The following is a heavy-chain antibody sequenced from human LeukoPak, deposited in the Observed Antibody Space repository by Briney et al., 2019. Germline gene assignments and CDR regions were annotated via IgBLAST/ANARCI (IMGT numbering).Heavy chain of an antibody. D-gene: IGHD3-22*01. CDR1: GYTFTTYD. V-gene: IGHV1-8*01. CDR2: MNPNSGNT. Sequence: GASVKVSCKASGYTFTTYDINWVRQATGQGLEWMGWMNPNSGNTGYAQKFQGRVTMTRSTSINTAYMELSSLRSEDTAVYYCVKYDYYYENSGHFRSGHDWGQGTLVTVSS. CDR3: VKYDYYYENSGHFRSGHD. J-gene: IGHJ4*02.